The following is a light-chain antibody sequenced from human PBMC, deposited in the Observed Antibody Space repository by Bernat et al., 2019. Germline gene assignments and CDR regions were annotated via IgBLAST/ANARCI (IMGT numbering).Light chain of an antibody. CDR2: GAS. CDR3: QQYGSSPIT. V-gene: IGKV3-20*01. J-gene: IGKJ5*01. Sequence: EIVLTQSPGTLSLSPGERATLSCRASQSVSSYLAWYQQKPGQAPRLLIYGASSRATGIPDRFSGSGSGTDFTLTINRLEPEDFAVYYCQQYGSSPITFGQGTRLEIK. CDR1: QSVSSY.